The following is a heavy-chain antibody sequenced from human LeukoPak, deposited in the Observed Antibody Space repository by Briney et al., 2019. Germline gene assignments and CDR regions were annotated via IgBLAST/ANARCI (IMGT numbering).Heavy chain of an antibody. Sequence: GGSLRLSCAASGFTFSSYSMNWVRQAPGKGLEWVSYISSSSSTIYYADSVKGRFTISRDNAKNSLYLQMNSLRAEDTAVYYCARDRDFQLVSSFDYWGQGTLVTVSS. J-gene: IGHJ4*02. CDR3: ARDRDFQLVSSFDY. D-gene: IGHD1-1*01. CDR1: GFTFSSYS. CDR2: ISSSSSTI. V-gene: IGHV3-48*04.